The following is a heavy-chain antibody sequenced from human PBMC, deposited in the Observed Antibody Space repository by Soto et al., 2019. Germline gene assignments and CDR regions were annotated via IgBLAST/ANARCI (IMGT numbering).Heavy chain of an antibody. Sequence: SQTLSLTCAISGDSVSSNSAAWNWIRQSPSRGLEWLGRTYYRSKWYNDYAVSVKSRITINPDTSKNQFSLQLNSVTPEDTAVYYCARDSWGTELMRGPARFDYWGQGTLVTVSS. J-gene: IGHJ4*02. CDR1: GDSVSSNSAA. V-gene: IGHV6-1*01. CDR2: TYYRSKWYN. CDR3: ARDSWGTELMRGPARFDY. D-gene: IGHD3-16*01.